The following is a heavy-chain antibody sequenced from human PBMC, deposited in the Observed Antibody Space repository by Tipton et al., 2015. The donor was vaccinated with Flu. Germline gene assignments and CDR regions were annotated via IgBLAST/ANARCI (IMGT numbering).Heavy chain of an antibody. CDR2: MYNSGST. CDR3: ARENRDIVLVVYASNWFDP. D-gene: IGHD2-8*02. V-gene: IGHV4-39*07. J-gene: IGHJ5*02. CDR1: DCSISSSTYY. Sequence: TLSLTCTVPDCSISSSTYYWGWIRQPPGRGLEWIGSMYNSGSTYYNTSLKSRVTISVDTSKNQFSLKLSSVTAADTAVYYCARENRDIVLVVYASNWFDPWGQGTLVTVSS.